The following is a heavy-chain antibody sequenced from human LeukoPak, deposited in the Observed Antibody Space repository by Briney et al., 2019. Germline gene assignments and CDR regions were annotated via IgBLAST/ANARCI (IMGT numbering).Heavy chain of an antibody. V-gene: IGHV4-30-4*01. CDR1: GVSISSGDYY. D-gene: IGHD4-17*01. CDR2: IYYSGST. CDR3: ASFLDGDYPDY. J-gene: IGHJ4*02. Sequence: PSETLSLTCTVSGVSISSGDYYWSWIRQPPGKGLEWIGYIYYSGSTYYIPSLKSRVTISVDTSKNQFSLKLSPVTAADTAVYYCASFLDGDYPDYWGQGTLVTVSS.